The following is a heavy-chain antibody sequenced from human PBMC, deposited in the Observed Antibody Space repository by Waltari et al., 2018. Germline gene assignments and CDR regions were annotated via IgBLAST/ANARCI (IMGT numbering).Heavy chain of an antibody. CDR1: GGSISSYY. Sequence: QVQLQESGPGLVKPSETLSLTCTVSGGSISSYYWSWIRQPPGKGLEGIGYIYYSGSTNYNPALTSRVTISVDTSKNQFSLKLSSVTAADTVVYYCARGIEMANYWGQGTLVTVSS. D-gene: IGHD1-26*01. J-gene: IGHJ4*02. CDR3: ARGIEMANY. V-gene: IGHV4-59*01. CDR2: IYYSGST.